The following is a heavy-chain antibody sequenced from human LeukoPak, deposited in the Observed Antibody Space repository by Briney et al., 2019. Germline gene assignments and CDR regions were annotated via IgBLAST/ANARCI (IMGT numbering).Heavy chain of an antibody. V-gene: IGHV4-59*05. Sequence: SETLSLTCTVSSGSITSYYWSWIRQPPGKGLEWIGSIYYSGSTYYNPSLKSRVTISVDTSKNQFSLKLSSVTAADTAVYYCARTPTRYCSGGSCYSGWFDPWGQGTLVTVSS. CDR3: ARTPTRYCSGGSCYSGWFDP. CDR2: IYYSGST. CDR1: SGSITSYY. D-gene: IGHD2-15*01. J-gene: IGHJ5*02.